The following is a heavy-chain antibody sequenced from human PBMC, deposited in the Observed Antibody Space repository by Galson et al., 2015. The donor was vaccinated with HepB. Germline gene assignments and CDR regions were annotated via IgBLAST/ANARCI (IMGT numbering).Heavy chain of an antibody. CDR2: IIPMSATP. Sequence: SVKVSCKASGGTFNSHVISWVRQAPGQGLEWMGGIIPMSATPKYAQKFRGRVTITADPSTRTAYLELSSLRPDDTAVYYCARVIGGIAVAMDVWGQGTTVTVSS. V-gene: IGHV1-69*13. CDR3: ARVIGGIAVAMDV. CDR1: GGTFNSHV. J-gene: IGHJ6*02. D-gene: IGHD6-19*01.